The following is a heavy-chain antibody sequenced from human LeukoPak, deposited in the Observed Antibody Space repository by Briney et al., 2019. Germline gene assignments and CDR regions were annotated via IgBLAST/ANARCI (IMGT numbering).Heavy chain of an antibody. CDR1: EFSFSSYG. CDR3: ARISGLVVVMADAFDI. CDR2: IWDDGGYK. V-gene: IGHV3-33*03. J-gene: IGHJ3*02. Sequence: GGSLRLSCEASEFSFSSYGMHWVRQAPGKGLEWVAVIWDDGGYKYYADSVKGRFTISRDNSKKTLYLQMKSLRAEDTAVYYCARISGLVVVMADAFDIWGQGTMVTVSS. D-gene: IGHD3-22*01.